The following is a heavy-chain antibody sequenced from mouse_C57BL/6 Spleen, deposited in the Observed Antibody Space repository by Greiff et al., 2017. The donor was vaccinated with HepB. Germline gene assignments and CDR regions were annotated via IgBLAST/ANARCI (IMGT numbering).Heavy chain of an antibody. V-gene: IGHV1-80*01. Sequence: VQLVESGAELVKPGASVKISCKASGYAFSSYWMNWVKQRPGKGLEWIGQIYPGDGDTNYNGKFKGKATLTADKSSSTAYMQLSSLTSEDSAVYFCAAYGNYYAMDYWGQGTSVTVSS. CDR3: AAYGNYYAMDY. CDR2: IYPGDGDT. J-gene: IGHJ4*01. CDR1: GYAFSSYW. D-gene: IGHD2-1*01.